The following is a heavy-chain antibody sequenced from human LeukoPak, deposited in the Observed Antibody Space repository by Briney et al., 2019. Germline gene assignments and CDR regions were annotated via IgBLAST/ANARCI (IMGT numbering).Heavy chain of an antibody. J-gene: IGHJ4*02. CDR1: GGSISSYY. D-gene: IGHD3-22*01. CDR2: IYYSGST. CDR3: ARNLYDDSGSMGIYTFDN. Sequence: SETLSLTCTVSGGSISSYYWSWIRQPPGKGLEWIGYIYYSGSTNYNPSLKSRVTISVDTSKNQFSLNLRSVTAADTAVYYCARNLYDDSGSMGIYTFDNWGQGTLVTVSS. V-gene: IGHV4-59*01.